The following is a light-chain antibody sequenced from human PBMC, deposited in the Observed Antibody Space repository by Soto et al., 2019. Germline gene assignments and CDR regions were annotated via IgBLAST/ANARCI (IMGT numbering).Light chain of an antibody. CDR3: QQYGSSPPWT. V-gene: IGKV3-20*01. Sequence: VMTQSPATRSVSPGERASLSCRASESVSSSYLAWYQQKPGQAPRLLIYAVSSRATGISDRFSGSGSGTGFTLTISRLEPEDFAVYYCQQYGSSPPWTFGQGTKVDIK. J-gene: IGKJ1*01. CDR2: AVS. CDR1: ESVSSSY.